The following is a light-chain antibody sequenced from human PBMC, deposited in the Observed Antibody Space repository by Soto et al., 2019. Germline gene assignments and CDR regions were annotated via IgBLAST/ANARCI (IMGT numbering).Light chain of an antibody. CDR3: HQANTFPIT. V-gene: IGKV1-12*01. Sequence: DIQMTQSPSSVSASVGDTVTITCRASQDILSWLAWYQQKPGEAPRLLIYASSNLQSGVPSRFSGSRSGTDFTLTISSLQPEDFATYYCHQANTFPITFGPGTRLDIK. J-gene: IGKJ3*01. CDR1: QDILSW. CDR2: ASS.